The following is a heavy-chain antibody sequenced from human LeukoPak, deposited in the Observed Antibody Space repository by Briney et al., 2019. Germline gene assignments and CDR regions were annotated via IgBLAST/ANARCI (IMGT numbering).Heavy chain of an antibody. CDR3: ATALERIGDSSWYGGNWFDP. D-gene: IGHD6-13*01. CDR1: GFTFSSYA. V-gene: IGHV3-23*01. Sequence: GGSLRLSCAASGFTFSSYAMSWVRQAPGKGLEWVSAISGSGGSTYCADSVKGRFTISRDNSKNTLYLQMNSLRAEDTAVYYCATALERIGDSSWYGGNWFDPWGQGTLVTVSS. CDR2: ISGSGGST. J-gene: IGHJ5*02.